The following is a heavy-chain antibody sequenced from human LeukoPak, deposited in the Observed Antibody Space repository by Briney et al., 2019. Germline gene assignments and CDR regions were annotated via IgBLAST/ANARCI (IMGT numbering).Heavy chain of an antibody. Sequence: GGSLRLSCAASGFTFDDYAMHWVRQAPGKGLEWVSGISWNSGSIGYADSVKGRFTIPRDNAKNSLYLQMNSLRAEDTALYYCAKDIAAAGTSLWYYYYGMDVWGQGTTVTVSS. CDR3: AKDIAAAGTSLWYYYYGMDV. CDR2: ISWNSGSI. CDR1: GFTFDDYA. D-gene: IGHD6-13*01. V-gene: IGHV3-9*01. J-gene: IGHJ6*02.